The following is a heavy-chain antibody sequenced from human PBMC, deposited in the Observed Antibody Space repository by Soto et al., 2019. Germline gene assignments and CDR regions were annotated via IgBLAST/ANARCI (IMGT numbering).Heavy chain of an antibody. CDR3: ARDDDYEANGLDY. CDR2: IVNDGSDR. Sequence: PGGSLRLSCVGSGFTFSRYGMHWLRQAPGEGLEWMAVIVNDGSDRDYAASVAGRFTISRDNSKNTLYLQMDNLGVDDTAMYYCARDDDYEANGLDYWRQGTLVTVSS. V-gene: IGHV3-33*01. CDR1: GFTFSRYG. J-gene: IGHJ4*02. D-gene: IGHD4-17*01.